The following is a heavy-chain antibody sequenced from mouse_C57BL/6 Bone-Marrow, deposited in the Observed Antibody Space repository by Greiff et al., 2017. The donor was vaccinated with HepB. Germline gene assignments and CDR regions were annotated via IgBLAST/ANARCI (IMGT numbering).Heavy chain of an antibody. J-gene: IGHJ2*01. V-gene: IGHV5-9-1*02. CDR2: ISSGGDYI. CDR3: TRDPGGLRRYFDY. CDR1: GFTFSSYA. Sequence: EVMLVESGEGLVKPGGSLKLSCAASGFTFSSYAMSWVRQTPEKRLEWVAYISSGGDYIYYADTVKGRFTISRDNARNTLYLQMSSLKSEDTAMYYCTRDPGGLRRYFDYWGQGTTLTVSS. D-gene: IGHD2-4*01.